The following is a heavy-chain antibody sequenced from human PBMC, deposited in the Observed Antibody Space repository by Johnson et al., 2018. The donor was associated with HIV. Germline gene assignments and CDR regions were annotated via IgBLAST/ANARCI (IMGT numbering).Heavy chain of an antibody. Sequence: QVQLVESGGGVVQPGGSLRLSCAASGFTFSTYAMDWVRHAPGKGLEWVAVISHDGSNKYYADSVKGRFTISRYNSKNTLYLQMNSLRAEDTAVYYCAREGRYCSGGSCSYAFDIWGQGTMVTVSS. V-gene: IGHV3-30*04. CDR2: ISHDGSNK. D-gene: IGHD2-15*01. J-gene: IGHJ3*02. CDR1: GFTFSTYA. CDR3: AREGRYCSGGSCSYAFDI.